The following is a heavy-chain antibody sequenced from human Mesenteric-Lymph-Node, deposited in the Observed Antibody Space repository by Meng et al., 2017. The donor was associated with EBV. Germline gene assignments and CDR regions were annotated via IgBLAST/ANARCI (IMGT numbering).Heavy chain of an antibody. CDR2: ISGSGGST. J-gene: IGHJ4*02. V-gene: IGHV3-23*01. CDR3: ANVPYSY. CDR1: GFTFSNYD. Sequence: ELQLLESGGGLVQPGGSLRLSCGVSGFTFSNYDMSWVRQAPGKGLEWVSGISGSGGSTHYADSVKGRFTMSRDNPGNTLFLQMNSLRVEDTAVYYCANVPYSYWGQGTLVTVSS. D-gene: IGHD2-2*01.